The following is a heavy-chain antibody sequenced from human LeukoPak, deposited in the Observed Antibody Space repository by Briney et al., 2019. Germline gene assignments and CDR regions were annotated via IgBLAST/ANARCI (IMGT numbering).Heavy chain of an antibody. D-gene: IGHD3-10*02. CDR3: AELGITMIGGV. CDR2: ISSSSSYI. V-gene: IGHV3-21*01. J-gene: IGHJ6*04. Sequence: GGSLRLSCAASGFTFSSYSMNWVRQAPGKVLEWVSCISSSSSYIYYADSVKGRFTISRDNAKNSLYLQMNSLRAEDTAVYYCAELGITMIGGVWGKGTTVTISS. CDR1: GFTFSSYS.